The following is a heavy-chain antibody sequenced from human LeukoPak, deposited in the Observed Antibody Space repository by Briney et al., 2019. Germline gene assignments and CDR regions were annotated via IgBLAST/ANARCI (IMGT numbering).Heavy chain of an antibody. D-gene: IGHD6-19*01. CDR3: AREQQWLDPARHGFDY. V-gene: IGHV1-18*01. J-gene: IGHJ4*02. CDR1: GYTFTSNG. CDR2: ISAYNGNT. Sequence: GASVKVSCKASGYTFTSNGISWVRQVPGQGPEWMGWISAYNGNTNYAQKFQGRVTMTTDTSTSTANMELRSLRSDDTAVYYCAREQQWLDPARHGFDYWGQETLVTVSS.